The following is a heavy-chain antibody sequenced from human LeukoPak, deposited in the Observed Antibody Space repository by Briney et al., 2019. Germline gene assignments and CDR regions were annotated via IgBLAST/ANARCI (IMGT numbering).Heavy chain of an antibody. Sequence: GGSLRLSCAASGFSLSSNYMSWVRQAPGKGLEWVSVIYSGCSTYYADSVNRPFTISTDNSKNTLYLQMKSLRAEDTAVYYCARTDETAPAEDFQHWGQGTLVTVSS. CDR3: ARTDETAPAEDFQH. D-gene: IGHD2-21*02. CDR2: IYSGCST. J-gene: IGHJ1*01. CDR1: GFSLSSNY. V-gene: IGHV3-53*01.